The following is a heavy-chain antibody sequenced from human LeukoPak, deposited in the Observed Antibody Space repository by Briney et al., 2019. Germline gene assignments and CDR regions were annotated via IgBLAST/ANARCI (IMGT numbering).Heavy chain of an antibody. CDR2: ISYGGSNK. CDR1: GFTFSSYG. V-gene: IGHV3-30*03. Sequence: GGSLRLSCAASGFTFSSYGMHWVRQAPGKGLEWVAVISYGGSNKYYADSVKGRFTISRDNSKNTLYLQMNSLRAEDTAVYYCARNRRTDYYDSSGYYSRSYYYGMDVWGQGTTVTVSS. D-gene: IGHD3-22*01. J-gene: IGHJ6*02. CDR3: ARNRRTDYYDSSGYYSRSYYYGMDV.